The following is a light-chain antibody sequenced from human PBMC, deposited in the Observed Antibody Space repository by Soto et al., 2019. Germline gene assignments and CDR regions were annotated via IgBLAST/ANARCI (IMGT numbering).Light chain of an antibody. J-gene: IGKJ4*01. Sequence: QVTQSPSYLSASVGDRVTITCRASQSISSYLNWYQQKPGKAPKLLIYAASSLQSGVPSRFSGSGSGTDFTLTISSLQPEDFATYYCQQSYSTPLTFGGGTKVDI. CDR3: QQSYSTPLT. CDR2: AAS. CDR1: QSISSY. V-gene: IGKV1-39*01.